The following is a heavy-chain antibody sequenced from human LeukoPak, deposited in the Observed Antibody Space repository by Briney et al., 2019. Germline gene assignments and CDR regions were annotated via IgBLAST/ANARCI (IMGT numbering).Heavy chain of an antibody. D-gene: IGHD3-22*01. J-gene: IGHJ3*02. CDR2: ISYDGSNK. Sequence: PGRSLRLSCAASGFTFSSYAMHWVRQAPGKGLEWVAVISYDGSNKYYAGSVKGRFTISRDNSKNTLYLQMNSLRAEDTAVYYCARDSDSSGYFGAFDIWGQGTMVTVSS. V-gene: IGHV3-30-3*01. CDR3: ARDSDSSGYFGAFDI. CDR1: GFTFSSYA.